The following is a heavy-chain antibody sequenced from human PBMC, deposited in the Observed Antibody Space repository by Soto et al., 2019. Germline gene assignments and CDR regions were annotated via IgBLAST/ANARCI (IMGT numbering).Heavy chain of an antibody. CDR2: ISYDGSNK. Sequence: ESGGGVVQPGRSLRLSCAASGFTFSSYGMHWVRQAPGKGLEWVAVISYDGSNKYYADSVKGRFTISRDNSKNTLYLQMNSLRAEDTAVYYCAKDKGAGIYYYYYGMDVWGQGTTVTVSS. CDR1: GFTFSSYG. J-gene: IGHJ6*02. V-gene: IGHV3-30*18. CDR3: AKDKGAGIYYYYYGMDV. D-gene: IGHD1-26*01.